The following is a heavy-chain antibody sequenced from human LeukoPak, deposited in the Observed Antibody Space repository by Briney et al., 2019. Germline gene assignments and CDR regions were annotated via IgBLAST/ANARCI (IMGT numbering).Heavy chain of an antibody. CDR1: GFTFSDYY. CDR2: ISSSGSTI. CDR3: ATDRNDILTGYLYTPT. D-gene: IGHD3-9*01. J-gene: IGHJ5*02. V-gene: IGHV3-11*01. Sequence: GGSLRLSCAASGFTFSDYYMSWIRQAPGKGLEWVSYISSSGSTIYYADSVKGRFTISRDNAKNSLYLQMNSLRAEDTAVYYCATDRNDILTGYLYTPTCGQGTLVTVSS.